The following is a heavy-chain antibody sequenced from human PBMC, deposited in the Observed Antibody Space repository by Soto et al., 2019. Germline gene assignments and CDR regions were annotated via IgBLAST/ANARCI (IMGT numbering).Heavy chain of an antibody. Sequence: QVQLVQSGAEVKKPGASVKVSCKASGYTFTGYYMHWVRQAPGQGLEWMGWINPNSGGTNYAQKLQGWVTMIRDTCISTAYMELSRLRSDDTAVYYCALSQGTGADFDYWGQGTLVTVSS. CDR3: ALSQGTGADFDY. J-gene: IGHJ4*02. CDR1: GYTFTGYY. CDR2: INPNSGGT. V-gene: IGHV1-2*04. D-gene: IGHD1-1*01.